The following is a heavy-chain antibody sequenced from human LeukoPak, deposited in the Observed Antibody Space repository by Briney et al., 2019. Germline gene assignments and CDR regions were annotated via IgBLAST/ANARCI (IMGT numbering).Heavy chain of an antibody. CDR3: ARGNIEYCSGGSCYSMDY. J-gene: IGHJ4*02. CDR2: IYYSGSS. CDR1: SGSISSYY. Sequence: PSETLSLTCTVSSGSISSYYWSWIRQPPGKGLEWIGYIYYSGSSNYNPSLKSRVTMSVDTSKKQFSLRVSSVTAADTAVYYCARGNIEYCSGGSCYSMDYWGQGTLVTVSS. D-gene: IGHD2-15*01. V-gene: IGHV4-59*08.